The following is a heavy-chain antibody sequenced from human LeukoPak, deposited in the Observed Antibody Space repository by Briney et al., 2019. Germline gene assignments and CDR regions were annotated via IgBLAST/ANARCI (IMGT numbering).Heavy chain of an antibody. Sequence: ASVKVSCKVSGYTLTELSMHWVRQAPGKGLEWMGGFDPEDGETIYAQKFQGRVTMTEDTSTDTAYMELSSLRSEDTAVYYCARGYDSSGYSDYWGQGTLVTVSS. V-gene: IGHV1-24*01. J-gene: IGHJ4*02. CDR1: GYTLTELS. CDR2: FDPEDGET. D-gene: IGHD3-22*01. CDR3: ARGYDSSGYSDY.